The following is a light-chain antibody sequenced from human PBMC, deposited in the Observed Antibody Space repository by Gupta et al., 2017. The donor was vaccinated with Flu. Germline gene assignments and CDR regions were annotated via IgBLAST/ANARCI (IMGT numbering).Light chain of an antibody. CDR2: GNS. J-gene: IGLJ3*02. Sequence: SYVLTQPPSVSVAPGQTATITCGGNNIGSKSVNWYQQTPGTAPKLVVYGNSDRPSGIPERFSGSKSGTTATLTISRVEAGDEADYYCEAWDSNSDHLVFGGGTKLTVL. CDR3: EAWDSNSDHLV. V-gene: IGLV3-21*02. CDR1: NIGSKS.